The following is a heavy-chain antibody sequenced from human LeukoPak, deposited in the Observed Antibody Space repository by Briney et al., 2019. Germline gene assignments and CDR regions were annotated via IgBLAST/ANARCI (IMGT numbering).Heavy chain of an antibody. CDR2: FDPEDGET. J-gene: IGHJ4*02. Sequence: GASVKVFCKVSGYTLTELSMHWVRQAPGKGLEWMGGFDPEDGETIYAQKFQGRVTMTEDTSTDTAYMELSSLRSEDTAVYYCATSDILTGYTVDYWGQGTLVTVSP. CDR1: GYTLTELS. V-gene: IGHV1-24*01. CDR3: ATSDILTGYTVDY. D-gene: IGHD3-9*01.